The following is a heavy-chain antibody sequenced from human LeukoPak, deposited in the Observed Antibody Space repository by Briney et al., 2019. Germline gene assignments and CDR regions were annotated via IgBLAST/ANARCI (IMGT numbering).Heavy chain of an antibody. V-gene: IGHV5-10-1*01. CDR3: ARQRVTEGDYYYGMDV. CDR1: GYSFTSYW. J-gene: IGHJ6*02. Sequence: GESLKISCKGSGYSFTSYWINWVRQMPGKGLEWMGRIDPSDSYTNYSPSFQGHVTISADKSIGTAYLQWSSLKASDTAMYYCARQRVTEGDYYYGMDVWGQGTTVTVSS. CDR2: IDPSDSYT. D-gene: IGHD2-21*02.